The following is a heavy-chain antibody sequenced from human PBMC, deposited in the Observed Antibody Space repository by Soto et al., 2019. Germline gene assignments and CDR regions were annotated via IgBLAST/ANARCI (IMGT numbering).Heavy chain of an antibody. D-gene: IGHD2-15*01. CDR1: GYTFTGYY. J-gene: IGHJ4*02. CDR3: ARDRPGYCSGGSCYSTLYYFDY. CDR2: INPNSGGT. Sequence: ASVKVSCKASGYTFTGYYMHWVRQAPGQGLEWMGWINPNSGGTNYAQKFRGWVTMTRDTSISTAYMELSRLRSDDTAVYYCARDRPGYCSGGSCYSTLYYFDYWGQGTLVTVSS. V-gene: IGHV1-2*04.